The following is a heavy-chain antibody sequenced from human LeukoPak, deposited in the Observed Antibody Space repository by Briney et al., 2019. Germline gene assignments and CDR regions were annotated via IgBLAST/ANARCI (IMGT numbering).Heavy chain of an antibody. D-gene: IGHD3-10*01. Sequence: SETLSLTCTVSGGSISSGDYYWSWIRQPPGKGLEWIGYIYYSGSTYYNPSLKSRVTISVDTSKNQFSLRLSSVTAADTAVYYCARPMVRGSPDALDIWGQGTMVTVSS. V-gene: IGHV4-30-4*01. CDR3: ARPMVRGSPDALDI. CDR2: IYYSGST. CDR1: GGSISSGDYY. J-gene: IGHJ3*02.